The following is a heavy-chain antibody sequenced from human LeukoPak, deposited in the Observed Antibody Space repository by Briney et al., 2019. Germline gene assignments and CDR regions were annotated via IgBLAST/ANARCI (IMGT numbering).Heavy chain of an antibody. J-gene: IGHJ5*02. V-gene: IGHV1-18*04. D-gene: IGHD4-17*01. CDR1: GYTLSNHA. CDR3: AREVTTVFWFDP. Sequence: ASVTVSCKGSGYTLSNHAFSWVRQAPGQGLEWMGWISADNGNTNHAQKFQGRVSLTTDTSTSTAYMELSSLTSEDTAVYYCAREVTTVFWFDPWGQGSLVTVSS. CDR2: ISADNGNT.